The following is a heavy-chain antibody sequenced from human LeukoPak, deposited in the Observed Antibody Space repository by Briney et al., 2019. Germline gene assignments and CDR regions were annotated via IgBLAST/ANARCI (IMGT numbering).Heavy chain of an antibody. Sequence: GGSLRLSCAASGFTFSSYGMNWVRQAPGKGLEWVSYISSSGNTIDYADSVKGRFTISRDNAKNSLYLHMNSLRAEDTAVYYCARELERRAPYYYYNMDVWGQGTTVTVSS. D-gene: IGHD1-1*01. CDR2: ISSSGNTI. J-gene: IGHJ6*02. V-gene: IGHV3-48*03. CDR1: GFTFSSYG. CDR3: ARELERRAPYYYYNMDV.